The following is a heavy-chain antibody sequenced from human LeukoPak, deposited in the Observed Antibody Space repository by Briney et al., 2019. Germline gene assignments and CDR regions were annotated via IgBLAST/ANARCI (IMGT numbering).Heavy chain of an antibody. J-gene: IGHJ3*02. CDR2: IYSGGTT. CDR1: GFSVSKTY. V-gene: IGHV3-66*01. Sequence: GGSLTLSCAASGFSVSKTYMSWVRQAPGKGLDWVSVIYSGGTTYYADSVKGRFTISRDNSKNTLHLHMNTLRAEDTAVYYCARGESRAFDIWGQGTLVTVSS. CDR3: ARGESRAFDI.